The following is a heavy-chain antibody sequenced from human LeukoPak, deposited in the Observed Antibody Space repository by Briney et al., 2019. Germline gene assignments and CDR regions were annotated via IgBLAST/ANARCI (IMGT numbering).Heavy chain of an antibody. CDR3: TRDPGKYRSEWYFDL. Sequence: SGGSLRLSCAASGFTFSTYGMHWVRQAPGKGLEWVAVIWYDGSNKFYRDSVRGRFTISRDDSKNTLYLQMHSLRAEDTAVYYCTRDPGKYRSEWYFDLWGRGTLVTVSS. D-gene: IGHD6-19*01. CDR2: IWYDGSNK. V-gene: IGHV3-33*01. J-gene: IGHJ2*01. CDR1: GFTFSTYG.